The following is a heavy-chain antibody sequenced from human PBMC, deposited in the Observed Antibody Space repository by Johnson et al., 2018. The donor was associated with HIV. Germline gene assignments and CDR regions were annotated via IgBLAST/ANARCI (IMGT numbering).Heavy chain of an antibody. CDR1: GFTFSTYA. D-gene: IGHD1-26*01. CDR3: AKDRLVGATGDAFDI. V-gene: IGHV3-23*04. Sequence: MQLVESGGGVVRPGGSLRLSCAASGFTFSTYAMNWVRQAPGKGLEWVSAISGSGGSTYYADSVKGRFTISRDNSKNTLYLQMNSLRAEDTAVYYCAKDRLVGATGDAFDIWGQGTMVTVSS. CDR2: ISGSGGST. J-gene: IGHJ3*02.